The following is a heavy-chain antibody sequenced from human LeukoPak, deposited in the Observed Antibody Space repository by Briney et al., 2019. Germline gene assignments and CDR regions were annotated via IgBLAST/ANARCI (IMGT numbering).Heavy chain of an antibody. CDR3: ASGVCPSCYSVGAFDI. Sequence: ASVKVSCKASGYTFTGYYMHWVRQAPGQGLEWMGWINPNSGGTNYAQKFQGRVTMTRDTSISTAYMELSRLRSDDTAVYYCASGVCPSCYSVGAFDIWGQGTMVTVSS. J-gene: IGHJ3*02. CDR1: GYTFTGYY. D-gene: IGHD2-2*01. V-gene: IGHV1-2*02. CDR2: INPNSGGT.